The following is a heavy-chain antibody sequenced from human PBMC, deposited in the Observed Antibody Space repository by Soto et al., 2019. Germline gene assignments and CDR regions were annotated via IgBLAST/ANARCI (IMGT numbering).Heavy chain of an antibody. CDR2: IYHSGST. J-gene: IGHJ5*02. Sequence: PSETRSLTCAVSGGSISSGGYSWSWIRQPPGKGLEWIGYIYHSGSTYYNPSLKSRVTISVDRSKNQFSLKLNSVTAADTAVYYCARVPDRWGQGTLVTVSS. CDR3: ARVPDR. D-gene: IGHD2-2*01. V-gene: IGHV4-30-2*01. CDR1: GGSISSGGYS.